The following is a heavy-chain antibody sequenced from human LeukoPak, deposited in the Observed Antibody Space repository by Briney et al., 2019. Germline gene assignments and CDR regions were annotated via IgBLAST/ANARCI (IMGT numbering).Heavy chain of an antibody. CDR1: GFTFSSYS. J-gene: IGHJ3*02. V-gene: IGHV3-48*01. CDR2: ISSSSSTI. CDR3: ARESLPEDLVWLPSNAFGI. Sequence: GGSLRLSCAASGFTFSSYSMNWVRQAPGKGLEWVSYISSSSSTIYYADSVKGRFTISRDNAKNSLYLQMNSLRAEDTAVYYCARESLPEDLVWLPSNAFGIWGQGTMVTVSS. D-gene: IGHD3-3*01.